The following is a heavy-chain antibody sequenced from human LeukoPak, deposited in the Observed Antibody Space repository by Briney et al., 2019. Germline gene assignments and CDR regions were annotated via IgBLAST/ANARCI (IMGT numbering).Heavy chain of an antibody. CDR3: ARAGVRGVRNAFDI. D-gene: IGHD3-10*01. J-gene: IGHJ3*02. CDR2: IRSSSSYI. CDR1: GFTFSSYS. V-gene: IGHV3-21*01. Sequence: GGSLRLSCAASGFTFSSYSMNWVRQAPGKGLEWVSSIRSSSSYIYYADSLKGRFTISRDNAKNSLYLQMNNLRAEDTAVYYCARAGVRGVRNAFDIWGQGTMVTVSS.